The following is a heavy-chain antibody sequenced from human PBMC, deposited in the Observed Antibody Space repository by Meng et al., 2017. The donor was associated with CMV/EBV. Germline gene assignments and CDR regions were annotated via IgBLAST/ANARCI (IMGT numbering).Heavy chain of an antibody. D-gene: IGHD1/OR15-1a*01. CDR2: MYSSGRT. V-gene: IGHV4-30-4*01. CDR3: ARGWNIRFLDWSSTTDRGGFDF. Sequence: YFWGWIRQAPGRGLEWIGYMYSSGRTYYNPSLKSRLTMSVDRSKSQFSLKLTSVTPADTANYYCARGWNIRFLDWSSTTDRGGFDFWGQGALVTVSS. J-gene: IGHJ4*02. CDR1: YF.